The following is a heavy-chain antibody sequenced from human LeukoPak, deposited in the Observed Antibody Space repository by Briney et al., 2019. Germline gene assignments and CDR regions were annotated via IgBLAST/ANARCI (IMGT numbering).Heavy chain of an antibody. D-gene: IGHD6-13*01. Sequence: ASVKVSCKASGYTFTGYYMHWVRQVPGQGLEWMGWINPNSGGTNYAQKFQGRVTMTRDTSISTAYMELSRLRSDDTAVYYCARGKQQLAKYFQHWGQGTLVTVSS. CDR2: INPNSGGT. CDR1: GYTFTGYY. CDR3: ARGKQQLAKYFQH. V-gene: IGHV1-2*02. J-gene: IGHJ1*01.